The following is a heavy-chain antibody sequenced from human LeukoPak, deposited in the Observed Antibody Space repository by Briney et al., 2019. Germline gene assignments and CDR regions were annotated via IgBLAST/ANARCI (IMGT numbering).Heavy chain of an antibody. CDR2: IIPIFGTA. CDR1: GGTFSSYA. Sequence: SVKVSCKASGGTFSSYAISWVRQAPGQGLEWMGGIIPIFGTANYAQKFQGRVTITTDESTSTAYMELSSLRSEDTAVYYCASHSSGWYGRFDPWGQETLVTVSS. CDR3: ASHSSGWYGRFDP. D-gene: IGHD6-19*01. V-gene: IGHV1-69*05. J-gene: IGHJ5*02.